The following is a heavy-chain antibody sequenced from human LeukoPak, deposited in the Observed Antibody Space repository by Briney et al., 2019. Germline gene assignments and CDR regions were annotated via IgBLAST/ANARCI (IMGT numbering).Heavy chain of an antibody. CDR3: ARASGHNWFDS. Sequence: SETLSLTCTVSGGSISSGSYYWGWIRQPPGRALEWIGNIYHRGSTSYNPALKSRDTTSVDTSNNQFSLNLNSVTAADTAVYYCARASGHNWFDSWGQGILVTVSS. CDR1: GGSISSGSYY. CDR2: IYHRGST. J-gene: IGHJ5*01. V-gene: IGHV4-39*07.